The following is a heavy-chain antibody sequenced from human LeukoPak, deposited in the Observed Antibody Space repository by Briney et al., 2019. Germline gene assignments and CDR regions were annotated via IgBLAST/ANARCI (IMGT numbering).Heavy chain of an antibody. CDR3: ARGPLAVAGPHYFDY. CDR1: GYTFTSYG. V-gene: IGHV1-18*01. CDR2: ISAYNGNT. Sequence: ASVKVSCKASGYTFTSYGISWVRQAPGQGLEWMGWISAYNGNTNYAQKLQGRVTMTRDMSTSTVYMELSSLRSEDTAVYYCARGPLAVAGPHYFDYWGQGTLVTVSS. D-gene: IGHD6-19*01. J-gene: IGHJ4*02.